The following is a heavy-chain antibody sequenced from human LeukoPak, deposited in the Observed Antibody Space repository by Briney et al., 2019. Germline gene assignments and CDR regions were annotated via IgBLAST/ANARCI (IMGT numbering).Heavy chain of an antibody. J-gene: IGHJ4*01. D-gene: IGHD4-23*01. CDR2: IYSNWEY. CDR3: AWQSDRWPES. CDR1: GGSINGYY. V-gene: IGHV4-59*08. Sequence: PSETLSLTCSVSGGSINGYYWTWMRLSPVERLEWIGYIYSNWEYRLNPSLKSRLTFSLDTPKNQIFLQLASVTAADTAVYFCAWQSDRWPESWGHGTLVTVSS.